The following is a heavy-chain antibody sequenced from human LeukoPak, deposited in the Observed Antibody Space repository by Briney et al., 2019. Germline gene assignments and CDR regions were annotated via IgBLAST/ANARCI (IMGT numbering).Heavy chain of an antibody. CDR1: GYTFTIYG. CDR2: ISAYNGNT. J-gene: IGHJ6*02. CDR3: ARGFIAAPRLRYYGMDV. Sequence: GASVKVSCKASGYTFTIYGISWVRQAPGQGLEWKGWISAYNGNTNYAQKLQGRVTMTTDTSTSTAYMELRSLRSDDTAVYYCARGFIAAPRLRYYGMDVWGQGTTVTVSS. V-gene: IGHV1-18*01. D-gene: IGHD6-6*01.